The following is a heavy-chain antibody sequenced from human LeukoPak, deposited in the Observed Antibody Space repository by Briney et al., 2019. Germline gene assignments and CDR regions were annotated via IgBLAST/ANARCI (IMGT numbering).Heavy chain of an antibody. CDR2: ISDSGGST. CDR3: AKEPAPHCTSPSCYIPYDF. CDR1: GFTFGSYA. J-gene: IGHJ4*02. V-gene: IGHV3-23*01. D-gene: IGHD2-2*02. Sequence: PGGSLRLSCAASGFTFGSYAMTWVRQAPGKGLEWVSAISDSGGSTYYADSVRGRFTISRDNSKNTVYLHMNSLRADDSAVYYCAKEPAPHCTSPSCYIPYDFWGQGTLVTVSS.